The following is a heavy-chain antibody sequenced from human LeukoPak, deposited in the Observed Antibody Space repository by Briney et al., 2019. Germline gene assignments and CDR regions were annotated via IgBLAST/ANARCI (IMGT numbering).Heavy chain of an antibody. CDR1: GFTFSSYS. J-gene: IGHJ5*02. D-gene: IGHD4-11*01. Sequence: GGSLRLSCAASGFTFSSYSMNWVRQAPGKGLEWVSSISSSSSYIYYADSVKGRFTISRDNAKNSLYLQMNSLRAEDTAVYYCARVAYSIGWFDPWGQGTLVTVSS. CDR3: ARVAYSIGWFDP. V-gene: IGHV3-21*01. CDR2: ISSSSSYI.